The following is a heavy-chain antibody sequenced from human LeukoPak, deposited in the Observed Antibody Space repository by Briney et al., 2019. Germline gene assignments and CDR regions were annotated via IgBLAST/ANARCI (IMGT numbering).Heavy chain of an antibody. CDR1: GLPFSSYA. CDR3: ARDNDWAFHY. V-gene: IGHV3-30-3*01. Sequence: GGSLKLSGAASGLPFSSYAMPWVRQAPGKGLEWVAVISYDGSNKYYADSVKGRFTISRDNAKNSLYLQMNSLRDEDTAVYYCARDNDWAFHYWGQGTLVTVSS. CDR2: ISYDGSNK. J-gene: IGHJ4*02. D-gene: IGHD3-9*01.